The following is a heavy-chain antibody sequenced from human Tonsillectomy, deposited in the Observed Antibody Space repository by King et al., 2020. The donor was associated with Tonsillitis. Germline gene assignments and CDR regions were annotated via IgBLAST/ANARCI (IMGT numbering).Heavy chain of an antibody. J-gene: IGHJ3*02. V-gene: IGHV3-33*05. Sequence: HVQLVESGGGVVQPGRSLRLSCAASGFTFSSYGMHWVRQAPGKGLEWGAVISYDGSNKYYADSVKGRFTISRDNSKNTLYLQMNSLRAEDTAVYYCGSRLVIVVVSAGDAFDIWGQGTMVTVSS. CDR1: GFTFSSYG. CDR2: ISYDGSNK. CDR3: GSRLVIVVVSAGDAFDI. D-gene: IGHD2-21*02.